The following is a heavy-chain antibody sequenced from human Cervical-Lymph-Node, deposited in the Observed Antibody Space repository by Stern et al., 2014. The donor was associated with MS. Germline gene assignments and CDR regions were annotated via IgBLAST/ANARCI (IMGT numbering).Heavy chain of an antibody. CDR1: GGTFSSYA. D-gene: IGHD2-2*01. CDR3: ARQIVVVPAAIEYNWFDP. CDR2: IIPIFGIA. V-gene: IGHV1-69*17. J-gene: IGHJ5*02. Sequence: VQLLESGAEVKKPGSSVKVSCKAYGGTFSSYAISWVRQAPGQGLEWMGGIIPIFGIANYAQKFQGRVTITADKSTSTAYMELSSLRSEDTAVYYCARQIVVVPAAIEYNWFDPWGQGTLVTVSS.